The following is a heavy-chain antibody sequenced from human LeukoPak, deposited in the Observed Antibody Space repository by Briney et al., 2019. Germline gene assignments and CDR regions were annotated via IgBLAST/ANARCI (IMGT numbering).Heavy chain of an antibody. CDR2: THYRGDT. CDR3: GRNLGSGSDH. CDR1: GASVSSDY. V-gene: IGHV4-59*02. J-gene: IGHJ4*02. Sequence: SETLSLTCSVSGASVSSDYWNWIRQSPGRGLEWIGYTHYRGDTNYNPSLKSRLTMSVDASSNQVSLKLSSVTAADAAVYYCGRNLGSGSDHWGQGTLVTVSS. D-gene: IGHD3-10*01.